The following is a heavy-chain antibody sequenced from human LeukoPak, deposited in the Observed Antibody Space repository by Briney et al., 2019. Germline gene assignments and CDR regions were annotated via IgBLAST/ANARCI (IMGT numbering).Heavy chain of an antibody. CDR2: ISWNSGSI. Sequence: GRSLRLSCAASGFTFDDYAMHWVRQAPGKGLEWVSGISWNSGSIGYADSVKGRFTISRDNAKNSLYLQMNSLRAEDTALYYCAKDLVPYSGGSCTSLDDAFDIWGQGTMVTVSS. J-gene: IGHJ3*02. CDR3: AKDLVPYSGGSCTSLDDAFDI. V-gene: IGHV3-9*01. D-gene: IGHD2-15*01. CDR1: GFTFDDYA.